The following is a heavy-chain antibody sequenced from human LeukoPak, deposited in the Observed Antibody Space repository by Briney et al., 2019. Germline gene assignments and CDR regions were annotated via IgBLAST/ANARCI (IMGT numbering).Heavy chain of an antibody. D-gene: IGHD3-22*01. V-gene: IGHV4-38-2*02. J-gene: IGHJ4*02. CDR1: GYSISNGYY. Sequence: PSETLSLTCTVSGYSISNGYYWGWIRQPPGQGLEWIGHISYSGSTYQNPSLKSRVSISPDTSKNQISLRLSSVTAADTAVYYCARSGFYYDSSGYFPTLDFWGQGTLVTVSS. CDR3: ARSGFYYDSSGYFPTLDF. CDR2: ISYSGST.